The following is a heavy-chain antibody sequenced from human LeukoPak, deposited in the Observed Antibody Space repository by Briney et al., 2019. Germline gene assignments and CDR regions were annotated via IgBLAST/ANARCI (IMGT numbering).Heavy chain of an antibody. CDR1: GFTFNTYG. CDR2: IRYDGSNK. CDR3: AKDILFRQELGAAAGSDY. J-gene: IGHJ4*02. Sequence: GGSLRLSCEASGFTFNTYGMHWVRQAPGKGLEWVAFIRYDGSNKYYADSVKGRFTISRDNSKNTLYLQMNSLRVEDTALYYCAKDILFRQELGAAAGSDYWGQGTLVTVSS. V-gene: IGHV3-30*02. D-gene: IGHD6-13*01.